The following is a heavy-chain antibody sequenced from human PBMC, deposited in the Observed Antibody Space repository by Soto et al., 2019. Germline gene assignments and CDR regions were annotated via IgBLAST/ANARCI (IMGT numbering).Heavy chain of an antibody. D-gene: IGHD3-9*01. Sequence: ASAKVSCKASGYTFTGYYRHWVRQAPGQGLEWMGWINPNSGGTNYAQKFQGRVTMTRDTSISTAYMELSRLRSDDTAVYYCARVGVITLPGYYENYYDHGRDVWGQGPTVTAS. CDR3: ARVGVITLPGYYENYYDHGRDV. J-gene: IGHJ6*02. V-gene: IGHV1-2*02. CDR2: INPNSGGT. CDR1: GYTFTGYY.